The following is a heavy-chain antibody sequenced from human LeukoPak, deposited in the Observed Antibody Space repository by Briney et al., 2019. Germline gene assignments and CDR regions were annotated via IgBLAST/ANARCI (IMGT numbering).Heavy chain of an antibody. Sequence: ASVKVSCKASGYTFTSYDLNWVRQATGQGLEWIGWMNPNSGNTGYAQKFQGRVTMTRNTSISTAYMELSSLRSEDTAVYYCARGRITIFGVVYYYYYGMDVWGQGTTVTVSS. CDR1: GYTFTSYD. J-gene: IGHJ6*02. CDR3: ARGRITIFGVVYYYYYGMDV. CDR2: MNPNSGNT. V-gene: IGHV1-8*01. D-gene: IGHD3-3*01.